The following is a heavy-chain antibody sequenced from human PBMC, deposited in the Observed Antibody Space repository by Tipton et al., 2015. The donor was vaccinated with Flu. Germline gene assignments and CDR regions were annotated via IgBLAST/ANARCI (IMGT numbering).Heavy chain of an antibody. CDR1: GASLSSGYSY. CDR2: IFTTGST. CDR3: ARAPTTAVAYI. V-gene: IGHV4-61*02. J-gene: IGHJ4*02. D-gene: IGHD6-19*01. Sequence: GASLSSGYSYWSWVRQPAGKGLEWIGRIFTTGSTNYNPSLKSRVTISVDTPKNQFSLTLSSVTAADTAVYYCARAPTTAVAYIWGQGTLVTVSS.